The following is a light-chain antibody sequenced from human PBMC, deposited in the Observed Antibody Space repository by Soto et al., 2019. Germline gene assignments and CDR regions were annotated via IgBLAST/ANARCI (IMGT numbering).Light chain of an antibody. J-gene: IGKJ1*01. CDR2: SAS. V-gene: IGKV1-39*01. CDR3: QQYGSSPPT. Sequence: DIQMTQSPSSLSASVGDRVTITCRASQTISRYLNWYQQRPGKAPNLLIYSASSLQSGVPSRFSGSGSGTDFTLTISRLEPEDFAVYYCQQYGSSPPTFGQGTKVDIK. CDR1: QTISRY.